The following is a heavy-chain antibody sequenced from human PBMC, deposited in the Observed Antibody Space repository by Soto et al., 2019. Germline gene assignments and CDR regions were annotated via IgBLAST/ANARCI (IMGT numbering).Heavy chain of an antibody. V-gene: IGHV1-8*01. CDR3: ARGGYCTNGVCYRQLDY. CDR2: MNPNSGNT. D-gene: IGHD2-8*01. CDR1: GYTFTSYD. J-gene: IGHJ4*02. Sequence: ASVKVSCKASGYTFTSYDINWVRQATGQGFEWMGWMNPNSGNTGYAQKFQGRVTMTRNTSISTAYMELSSLRSEDTAVYYCARGGYCTNGVCYRQLDYWGQGTLVTVSS.